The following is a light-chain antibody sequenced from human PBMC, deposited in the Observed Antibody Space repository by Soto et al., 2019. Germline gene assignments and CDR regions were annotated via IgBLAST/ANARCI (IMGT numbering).Light chain of an antibody. CDR2: TNN. CDR3: ATWDDSLNGPV. Sequence: QPVLTQPPSASGTPGQRVTISCSGSSSNIGSNTVNWYQQLPGTAPKLLIHTNNQRPSGVPDRFSGSKSGTSASLAISGLQSEDEAHYYCATWDDSLNGPVFGGGTKVTVL. J-gene: IGLJ2*01. CDR1: SSNIGSNT. V-gene: IGLV1-44*01.